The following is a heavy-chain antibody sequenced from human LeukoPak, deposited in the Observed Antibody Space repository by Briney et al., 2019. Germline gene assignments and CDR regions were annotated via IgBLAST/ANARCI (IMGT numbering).Heavy chain of an antibody. CDR2: ISGSGGST. J-gene: IGHJ4*02. CDR3: AKEAKQWLVPRSFDY. CDR1: GFTFSSYA. Sequence: GGSLRLSCAASGFTFSSYAMSWVRQAPGKGLEWVPAISGSGGSTYYADSVKGRFTISRDNSKSTLYLQMNSLRAEDTAVYYCAKEAKQWLVPRSFDYWGQGTLVTVSS. V-gene: IGHV3-23*01. D-gene: IGHD6-19*01.